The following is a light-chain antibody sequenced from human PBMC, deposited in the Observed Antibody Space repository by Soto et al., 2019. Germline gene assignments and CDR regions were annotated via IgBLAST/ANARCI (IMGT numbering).Light chain of an antibody. V-gene: IGLV1-40*01. J-gene: IGLJ1*01. CDR2: ANN. CDR3: QSYDSSWSTFYD. Sequence: QSVLTQPPSVSGAPGQRVSISCTGSSSNIGAGYDVHWYQHLPVTAPKLLIYANNNRPSGVPDRFYGSKSGTSASLAITGLQAEDEADYYCQSYDSSWSTFYDFGNGTKDTV. CDR1: SSNIGAGYD.